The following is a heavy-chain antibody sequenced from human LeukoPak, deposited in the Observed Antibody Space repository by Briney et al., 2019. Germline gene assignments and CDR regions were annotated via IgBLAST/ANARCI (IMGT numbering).Heavy chain of an antibody. V-gene: IGHV4-59*01. Sequence: SETLSLTCTVSGGSISSYYWSWIRQPPGKGLEWIGDVYYSGSTNYSPSLKRRVTISVDTSKHQFALKLSSVPAADTAVYYCARATRRWLHYIDYWGQGPLVTVSS. CDR3: ARATRRWLHYIDY. CDR2: VYYSGST. D-gene: IGHD5-24*01. J-gene: IGHJ4*02. CDR1: GGSISSYY.